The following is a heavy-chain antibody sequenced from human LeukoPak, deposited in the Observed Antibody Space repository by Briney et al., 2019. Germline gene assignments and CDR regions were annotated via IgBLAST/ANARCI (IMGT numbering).Heavy chain of an antibody. CDR2: IDPSDSYT. D-gene: IGHD3-9*01. V-gene: IGHV5-10-1*01. CDR3: ARLEYFADY. Sequence: GESLKISCEGSGHSFTSYWISWVRQMPGKGLEWMGRIDPSDSYTNYSPSFQGHVTISVDKSINTAYLQWSSLKASDTAMYYCARLEYFADYWGQGTLVTVSS. CDR1: GHSFTSYW. J-gene: IGHJ4*02.